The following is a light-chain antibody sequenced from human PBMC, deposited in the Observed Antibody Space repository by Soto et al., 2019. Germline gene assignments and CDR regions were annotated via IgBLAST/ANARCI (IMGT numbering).Light chain of an antibody. J-gene: IGLJ3*02. CDR2: DVS. CDR1: SSDVGGYNY. Sequence: QSALTQPRSVSGSPGQSVTISCTGTSSDVGGYNYVSWYQQHPGKAPKLMIYDVSERPSGVPDRFSGSKSGNTASLTISGLQAEDEADYYCCSYAGDSVVWVFGGGTKLTVL. CDR3: CSYAGDSVVWV. V-gene: IGLV2-11*01.